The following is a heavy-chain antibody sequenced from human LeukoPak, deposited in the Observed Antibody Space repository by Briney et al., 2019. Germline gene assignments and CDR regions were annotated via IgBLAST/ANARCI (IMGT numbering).Heavy chain of an antibody. CDR2: INSDGSST. V-gene: IGHV3-74*01. J-gene: IGHJ6*03. CDR1: GYTFTTYG. CDR3: ARAPPESGYYYYMDV. Sequence: GGSLRLSCVGSGYTFTTYGMSWVRQAPGKGLEWVSRINSDGSSTSYADSVKGRFTISRDNAKNTLYLQMNSLRAEDTAVYYCARAPPESGYYYYMDVWGKGTTVTVSS. D-gene: IGHD1-26*01.